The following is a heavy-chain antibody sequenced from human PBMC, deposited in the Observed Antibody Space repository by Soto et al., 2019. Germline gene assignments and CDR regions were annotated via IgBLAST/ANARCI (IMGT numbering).Heavy chain of an antibody. J-gene: IGHJ4*02. CDR3: AKDQLQLCPYYFDS. CDR2: ISGSGDTT. Sequence: EVQVLECGGGLVHPGGSLRLSYAASEFTFSNLAMSWVSQAPGKGMEWVSAISGSGDTTLYADSVKGRFIISRDKSKNTLYLQLNSQRREDTAVYYCAKDQLQLCPYYFDSCGQGTLVTVSS. CDR1: EFTFSNLA. D-gene: IGHD5-18*01. V-gene: IGHV3-23*01.